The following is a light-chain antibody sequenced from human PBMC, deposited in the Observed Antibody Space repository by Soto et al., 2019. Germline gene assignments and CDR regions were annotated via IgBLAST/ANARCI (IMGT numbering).Light chain of an antibody. CDR3: QHYVTWPLT. CDR2: GAS. CDR1: HSVSSN. V-gene: IGKV3-15*01. Sequence: EIVLTQSPATLSVSPVERATLSGRASHSVSSNLAWYQQRPGQAPRLLISGASTRATGIPARFSGSGSGTDFTLTISSLEPEDFAVYYCQHYVTWPLTFGGGTKVDIK. J-gene: IGKJ4*01.